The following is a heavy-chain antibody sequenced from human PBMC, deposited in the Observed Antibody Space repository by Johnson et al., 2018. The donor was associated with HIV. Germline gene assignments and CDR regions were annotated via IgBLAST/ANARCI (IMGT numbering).Heavy chain of an antibody. D-gene: IGHD5-18*01. CDR3: ARLPGGYSRDAFHI. J-gene: IGHJ3*02. V-gene: IGHV3-30*04. CDR1: GFTFSSYP. CDR2: ISYDGNKK. Sequence: QVHLVESGGGVVQPGRSLRLSCAASGFTFSSYPMHWVRQAPGKGLEWVSIISYDGNKKYYVDSVKGRFTISRDNSKNTLYLQIDSLRPEDTAVYYCARLPGGYSRDAFHIWGQGTMVSVSS.